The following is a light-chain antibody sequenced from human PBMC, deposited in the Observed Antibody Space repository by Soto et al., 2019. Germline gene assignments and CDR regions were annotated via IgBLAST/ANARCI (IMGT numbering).Light chain of an antibody. CDR2: DDS. Sequence: SYELTQPPSVSVAPGQTASITCGGSNIGSKSVHWYQQKPGQAPVLVVYDDSDRPSGIPERFSGSSSGNTATLTISRVEAGDEADYYCQVWDSSTDHWVFAGGTKVTLL. CDR3: QVWDSSTDHWV. CDR1: NIGSKS. V-gene: IGLV3-21*02. J-gene: IGLJ3*02.